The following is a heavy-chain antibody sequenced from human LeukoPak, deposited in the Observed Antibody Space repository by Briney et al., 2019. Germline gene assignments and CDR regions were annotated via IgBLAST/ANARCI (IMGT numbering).Heavy chain of an antibody. V-gene: IGHV1-2*04. CDR3: ARAAATDAFDI. D-gene: IGHD2-15*01. CDR1: GYTFTGYY. J-gene: IGHJ3*02. CDR2: INPNSGGT. Sequence: EASVMVSCKASGYTFTGYYMHWVRQAPGQGLEWMGWINPNSGGTNYAQKFRGWVTMTRDTSISTAYMELSRLGSDDTAVYYCARAAATDAFDIWGQGTMVTVSS.